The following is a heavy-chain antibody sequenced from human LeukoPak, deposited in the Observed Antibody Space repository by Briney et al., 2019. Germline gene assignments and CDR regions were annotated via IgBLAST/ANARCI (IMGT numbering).Heavy chain of an antibody. CDR1: GYTFTSYD. V-gene: IGHV1-8*01. CDR2: MSTNGGNT. Sequence: ASVKVSCKASGYTFTSYDINWVRQATGQGLEWMGWMSTNGGNTGYAQMFQGRVTMSRDTSISTAYMELSSLRSEDTAVYYCMRGGGGNLFDPWGQGTLVTVSS. D-gene: IGHD3-16*01. J-gene: IGHJ5*02. CDR3: MRGGGGNLFDP.